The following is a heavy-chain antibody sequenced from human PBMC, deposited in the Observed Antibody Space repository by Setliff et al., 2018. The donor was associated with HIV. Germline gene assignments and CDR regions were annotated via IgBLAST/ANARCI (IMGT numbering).Heavy chain of an antibody. CDR2: IHYSGST. CDR3: ARGAWGIATTGSAYYMDV. D-gene: IGHD6-13*01. Sequence: SETLSLTCTVSGGSMNSSYWSWIRQPPGKGLEWIGYIHYSGSTNYNPSLKSRVTILVDTSKNKISLKLSSVTAADTAVYFCARGAWGIATTGSAYYMDVWGKGTAVTVSS. CDR1: GGSMNSSY. J-gene: IGHJ6*03. V-gene: IGHV4-59*08.